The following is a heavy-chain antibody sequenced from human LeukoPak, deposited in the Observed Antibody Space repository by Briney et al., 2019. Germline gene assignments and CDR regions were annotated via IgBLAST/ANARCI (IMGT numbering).Heavy chain of an antibody. CDR2: IHHSGST. CDR1: GYSISSGYY. CDR3: ARLSVAGTSVRDWFDP. D-gene: IGHD6-19*01. V-gene: IGHV4-38-2*01. Sequence: KPSETLSFTCDVSGYSISSGYYWGWIRQPPGKGLEWIGSIHHSGSTYYNPSLKSRVTTSVDTSKNQFSLKLSSVTAADTAVYYCARLSVAGTSVRDWFDPWGQGTLVTVSS. J-gene: IGHJ5*02.